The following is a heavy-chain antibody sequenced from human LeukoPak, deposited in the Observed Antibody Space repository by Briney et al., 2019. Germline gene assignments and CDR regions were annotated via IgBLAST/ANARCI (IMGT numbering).Heavy chain of an antibody. J-gene: IGHJ4*02. V-gene: IGHV3-23*01. CDR2: ISGSSGST. D-gene: IGHD7-27*01. CDR1: GFSFSSYA. Sequence: GGSLRLSCAASGFSFSSYAMSWVRQAPGKGLEWVSGISGSSGSTYYADSVKGRFTISRDDSKNTLSLQMDSLRVEDTAVYYCARDLAWGAFDYWGQGTLVTVSS. CDR3: ARDLAWGAFDY.